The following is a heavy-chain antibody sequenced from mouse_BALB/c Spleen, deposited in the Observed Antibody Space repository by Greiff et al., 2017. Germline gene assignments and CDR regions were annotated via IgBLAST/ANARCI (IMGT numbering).Heavy chain of an antibody. J-gene: IGHJ3*01. V-gene: IGHV5-4*02. CDR2: ISDGGSYT. CDR1: GFTLSDYY. D-gene: IGHD2-10*01. CDR3: ARERGSYYGNYEGFAY. Sequence: EVQGVESGGGLVKPGGSLKLSCAASGFTLSDYYMYWVRQTPEKRLEWVATISDGGSYTYYPDSVKGRFTISRDNAKNNLYLQMSSLKSEDTAMYYCARERGSYYGNYEGFAYWGQGTLVTVSA.